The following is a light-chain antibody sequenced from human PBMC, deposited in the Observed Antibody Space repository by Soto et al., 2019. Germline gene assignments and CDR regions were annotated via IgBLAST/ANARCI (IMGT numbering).Light chain of an antibody. CDR3: SSFTSTSTVI. Sequence: QSALTQPASVSGSPGQSITISCTGTSSDVGGYDYVSWYQHHPGKVPQLMIYDVTVRPSGVSNRFSGSKSGSTASLTISGLQAEDEADYYCSSFTSTSTVIFGGGTKLTVL. CDR2: DVT. V-gene: IGLV2-14*03. CDR1: SSDVGGYDY. J-gene: IGLJ2*01.